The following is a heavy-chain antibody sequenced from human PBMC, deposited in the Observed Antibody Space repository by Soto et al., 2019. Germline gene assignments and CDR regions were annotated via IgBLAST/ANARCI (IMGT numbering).Heavy chain of an antibody. CDR2: ISGSGGST. Sequence: GGSLRLSCAASGFTFSSYAMSWVRQAPGKGLEWVSAISGSGGSTYYADSVKGRFTISRDNSKNTLYLQMNSLRAEDTAVYYCAKDRNDYGDSLYYFDYWGQGTLVTVSS. D-gene: IGHD4-17*01. V-gene: IGHV3-23*01. CDR3: AKDRNDYGDSLYYFDY. J-gene: IGHJ4*02. CDR1: GFTFSSYA.